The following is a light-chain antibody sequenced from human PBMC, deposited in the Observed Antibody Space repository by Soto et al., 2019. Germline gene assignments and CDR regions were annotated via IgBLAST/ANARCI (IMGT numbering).Light chain of an antibody. Sequence: VMTQSPATLSVSPGERATLSCRASQSVSSSLAWYQQKPGQAPRLLIFGASTRATGIPARFSGSGSGTEFTLTISSLQSEDFAVYYCQQYNNWPRTFGQGTKVDIK. V-gene: IGKV3-15*01. CDR1: QSVSSS. CDR2: GAS. CDR3: QQYNNWPRT. J-gene: IGKJ1*01.